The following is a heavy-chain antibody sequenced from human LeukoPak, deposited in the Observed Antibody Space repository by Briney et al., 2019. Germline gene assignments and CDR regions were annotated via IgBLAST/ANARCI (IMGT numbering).Heavy chain of an antibody. D-gene: IGHD2-2*02. CDR1: GGSFSGYY. CDR2: INHSGST. CDR3: AILHCSSTSCYTNWFDP. Sequence: PSETLSLTCAVYGGSFSGYYWSWIRQPPGKGLEWIGEINHSGSTNYNPSLKSRVTISVDTSKNQFSLKLSSVTAADTAVYYCAILHCSSTSCYTNWFDPWGQGTLVTVSS. J-gene: IGHJ5*02. V-gene: IGHV4-34*01.